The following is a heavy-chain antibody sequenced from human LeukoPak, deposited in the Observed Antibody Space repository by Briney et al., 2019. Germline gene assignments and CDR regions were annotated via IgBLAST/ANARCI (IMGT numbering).Heavy chain of an antibody. CDR3: ARGLSNEAAAGDY. CDR1: GFTFSSYG. J-gene: IGHJ4*02. D-gene: IGHD6-13*01. CDR2: IWYDGSNK. V-gene: IGHV3-33*01. Sequence: GGSLRLSCAASGFTFSSYGMHWVRQAPGKGLEWVAVIWYDGSNKYYADSVKGRFTISRDNSKNTLYLQMNSLRAEDTAVYYCARGLSNEAAAGDYWGQGTLVTVSS.